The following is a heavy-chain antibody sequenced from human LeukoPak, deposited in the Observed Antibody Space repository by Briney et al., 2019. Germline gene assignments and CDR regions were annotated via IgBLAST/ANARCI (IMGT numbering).Heavy chain of an antibody. CDR2: MNPNSGNT. V-gene: IGHV1-8*01. D-gene: IGHD3-16*02. Sequence: ASVKVSCKASGYTFTSYDINWVRQATGQGLEWMGWMNPNSGNTGYAQKFQGRVTMTRNTSISTAYMELSSLRSEDTAVYYCARLLVIGVKYYFDYWGQGTLVTVSS. CDR1: GYTFTSYD. CDR3: ARLLVIGVKYYFDY. J-gene: IGHJ4*02.